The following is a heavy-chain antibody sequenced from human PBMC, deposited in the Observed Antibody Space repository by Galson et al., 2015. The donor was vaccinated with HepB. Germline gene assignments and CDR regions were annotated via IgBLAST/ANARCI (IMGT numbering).Heavy chain of an antibody. V-gene: IGHV2-70*11. CDR2: IDWDDDK. J-gene: IGHJ4*02. CDR1: GFSLSTSGMC. Sequence: PALVKPTQTLTLTCTFSGFSLSTSGMCVSWIRQPPGKALEWLARIDWDDDKYYSTSLKTRLTISKDTSKNQVVLTMTNMDPVDTATYYCARTYVRGYSYGYSSFDYWGQGTLVTVSS. D-gene: IGHD5-18*01. CDR3: ARTYVRGYSYGYSSFDY.